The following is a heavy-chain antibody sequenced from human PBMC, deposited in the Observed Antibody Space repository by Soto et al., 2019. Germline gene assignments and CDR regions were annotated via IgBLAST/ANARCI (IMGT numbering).Heavy chain of an antibody. Sequence: QVQLQESGPGLVKPSETLSLTCTVSGDSISSYYWSWIRQPPGKGLEWIGDIHYSGSNNYNPSLKSLLTISGDTSKNQFALKMGSVTAADTAVYHCATLDDDSSGSYIAYWGQGTLVTVSS. V-gene: IGHV4-59*01. CDR3: ATLDDDSSGSYIAY. CDR2: IHYSGSN. D-gene: IGHD3-22*01. J-gene: IGHJ4*02. CDR1: GDSISSYY.